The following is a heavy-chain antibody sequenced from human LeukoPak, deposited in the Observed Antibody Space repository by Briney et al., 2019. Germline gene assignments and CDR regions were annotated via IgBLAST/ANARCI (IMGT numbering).Heavy chain of an antibody. CDR3: AKDRGSYISGWTGFDY. V-gene: IGHV3-30*18. CDR2: ISYDGSNK. J-gene: IGHJ4*02. D-gene: IGHD6-19*01. CDR1: GFTFSSYG. Sequence: GRSLRLYCAASGFTFSSYGMHWVRQAPGKGLEWVAVISYDGSNKYYADSVKGRFTISRDNSKNTLYLQMNSLRAEDTAVYYCAKDRGSYISGWTGFDYWGQGTLVTVSS.